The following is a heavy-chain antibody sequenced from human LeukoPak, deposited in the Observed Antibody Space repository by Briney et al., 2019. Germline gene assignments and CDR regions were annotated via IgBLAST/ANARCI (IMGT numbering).Heavy chain of an antibody. CDR1: GFTFSSYG. V-gene: IGHV3-23*01. CDR3: XSFQSFDRNTNFFDL. J-gene: IGHJ4*02. D-gene: IGHD1-26*01. Sequence: PGGSLRLSCAASGFTFSSYGMSWVRQDPGKGQEWVSAISGSGGSTYYADSVKGRFTISRDHAKNTLFRQMDSLRVDDTAIYYXXSFQSFDRNTNFFDLWGQGTLVTVSS. CDR2: ISGSGGST.